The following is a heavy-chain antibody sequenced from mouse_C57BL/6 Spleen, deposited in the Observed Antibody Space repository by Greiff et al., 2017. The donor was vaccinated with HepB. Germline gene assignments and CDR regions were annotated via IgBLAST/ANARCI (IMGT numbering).Heavy chain of an antibody. Sequence: VQLQQSGPELVKPGASVKISCKASGYAFSSSWMNWVKQRPGKGLEWIGRIYPGDGDTNYNGKFKGKATLTADKSSSTAYMQLSSLTSEDSAVYLCAWDGTPAWFAYWGQGTLVTVSA. CDR1: GYAFSSSW. J-gene: IGHJ3*01. CDR3: AWDGTPAWFAY. D-gene: IGHD4-1*01. V-gene: IGHV1-82*01. CDR2: IYPGDGDT.